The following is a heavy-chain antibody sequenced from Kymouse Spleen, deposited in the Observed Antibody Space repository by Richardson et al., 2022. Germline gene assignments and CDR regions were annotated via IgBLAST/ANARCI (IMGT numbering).Heavy chain of an antibody. CDR2: IWYDGSNK. CDR1: GFTFSSYG. J-gene: IGHJ6*02. D-gene: IGHD6-13*01. CDR3: ARAPSSSWGEDGMDV. Sequence: QVQLVESGGGVVQPGRSLRLSCAASGFTFSSYGMHWVRQAPGKGLEWVAVIWYDGSNKYYADSVKGRFTISRDNSKNTLYLQMNSLRAEDTAVYYCARAPSSSWGEDGMDVWGQGTTVTVSS. V-gene: IGHV3-33*01.